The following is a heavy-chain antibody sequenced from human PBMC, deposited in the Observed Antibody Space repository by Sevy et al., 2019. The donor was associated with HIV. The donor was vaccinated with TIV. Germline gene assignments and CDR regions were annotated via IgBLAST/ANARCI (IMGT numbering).Heavy chain of an antibody. J-gene: IGHJ5*02. CDR1: GGPISSYH. V-gene: IGHV4-4*07. D-gene: IGHD3-16*01. Sequence: SETLSLTCPVPGGPISSYHWSWIPQPAGKGLEWIGRIYTSGSTNYNPALKSRVTMSVDTSKNQFSLKLSSVTAADTAVYYCARDVLPGMGEDWFDPWGQGTLVTVSS. CDR2: IYTSGST. CDR3: ARDVLPGMGEDWFDP.